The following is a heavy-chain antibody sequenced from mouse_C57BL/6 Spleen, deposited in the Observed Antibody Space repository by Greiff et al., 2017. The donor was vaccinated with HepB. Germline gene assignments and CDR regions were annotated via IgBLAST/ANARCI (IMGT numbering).Heavy chain of an antibody. J-gene: IGHJ2*01. Sequence: VKLMESGAELVRPGASVKLSCKASGYTFTDYYINWVKQRPGQGLEWIARIYPGSGNTYYNEKFKGKATLTAEKSSSTAYMQLSSLTSEDSAVYFCARDLTGYFDYWGQGTTLTVSS. CDR3: ARDLTGYFDY. V-gene: IGHV1-76*01. CDR1: GYTFTDYY. D-gene: IGHD4-1*01. CDR2: IYPGSGNT.